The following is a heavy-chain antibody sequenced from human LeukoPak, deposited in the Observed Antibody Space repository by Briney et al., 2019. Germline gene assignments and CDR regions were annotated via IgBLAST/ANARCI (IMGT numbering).Heavy chain of an antibody. Sequence: PSETLSLTCTVSGGSISSYYWSWIRQPAGKGLEWIGRIYTSGSTNYNPSLKSRVTMSVDTSKNQFSLKLSSVTAADTAVYYCAREVPCSGGSCYLPYYYGMDVWGQGTTVTVSS. V-gene: IGHV4-4*07. J-gene: IGHJ6*02. CDR1: GGSISSYY. D-gene: IGHD2-15*01. CDR3: AREVPCSGGSCYLPYYYGMDV. CDR2: IYTSGST.